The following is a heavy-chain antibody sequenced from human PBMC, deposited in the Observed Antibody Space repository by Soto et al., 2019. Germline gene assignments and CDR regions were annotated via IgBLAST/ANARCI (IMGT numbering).Heavy chain of an antibody. J-gene: IGHJ4*02. CDR1: GGSISSSHW. D-gene: IGHD3-16*01. CDR2: IYHSGST. Sequence: QVQLQESGPGLVKPSGTLSLSCAVSGGSISSSHWWTWVRQPPGKGLEWIGEIYHSGSTNYNPPLKSRITISVDPSRHQFSLTLSSVPAAEPAVYYCASSGGGEDYWGQGILVTVSS. V-gene: IGHV4-4*02. CDR3: ASSGGGEDY.